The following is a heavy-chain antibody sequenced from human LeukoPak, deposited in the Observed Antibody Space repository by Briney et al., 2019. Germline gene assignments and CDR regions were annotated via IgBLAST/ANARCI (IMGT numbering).Heavy chain of an antibody. CDR3: AKVPRTNHDNFFDY. D-gene: IGHD2-8*01. CDR1: GFTFSNAW. CDR2: IKSKTDGGTT. V-gene: IGHV3-15*01. Sequence: KPGGSLRLSCAASGFTFSNAWMSWVRQAPGKGLEWVGRIKSKTDGGTTDYAAPVKGRFTISRDDSKNTLYVQMNSLRAEDTALYYCAKVPRTNHDNFFDYWGQGTLVTVSS. J-gene: IGHJ4*02.